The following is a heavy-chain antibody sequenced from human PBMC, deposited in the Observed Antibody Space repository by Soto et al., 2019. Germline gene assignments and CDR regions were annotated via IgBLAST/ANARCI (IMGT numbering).Heavy chain of an antibody. D-gene: IGHD3-22*01. J-gene: IGHJ3*02. CDR2: FSWNSGSI. Sequence: EVQLVESGGDLVLPGRSLRLSCTASGFTFDAFAMHWVRQAPGKGLEWVSGFSWNSGSIGYADPVKGRFTISRDNAKKSLYLEMNSLKTEDTALYYCAKTAPPYDSQGYYPFDIWGQGTLVSVST. CDR3: AKTAPPYDSQGYYPFDI. CDR1: GFTFDAFA. V-gene: IGHV3-9*01.